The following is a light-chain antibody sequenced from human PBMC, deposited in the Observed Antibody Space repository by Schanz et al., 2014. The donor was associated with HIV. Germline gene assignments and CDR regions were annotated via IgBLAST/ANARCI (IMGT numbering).Light chain of an antibody. CDR1: QSLSSNY. V-gene: IGKV3-20*01. CDR2: ATS. J-gene: IGKJ1*01. Sequence: EVVLTQSPATLSLSPGARATLSCRASQSLSSNYLAWYQQKPGQAPRLLIYATSTRAADIPDRFSGSGSGTDFTLTISRLEPEDFAVFYCQQSDSSPWTFGQGTKVESK. CDR3: QQSDSSPWT.